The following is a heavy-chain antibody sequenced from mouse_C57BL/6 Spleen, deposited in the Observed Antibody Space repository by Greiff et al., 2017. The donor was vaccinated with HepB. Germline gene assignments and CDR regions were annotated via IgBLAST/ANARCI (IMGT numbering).Heavy chain of an antibody. J-gene: IGHJ3*01. CDR2: INPNNGGT. CDR3: ARGRLRQGAWFAY. V-gene: IGHV1-26*01. D-gene: IGHD2-4*01. CDR1: GYTFTDYY. Sequence: EVQLQQSGPELVKPGASVKISCKASGYTFTDYYMNWVKQSHGKSLEWIGDINPNNGGTSYNQKFKGKATLTVDKSSSTAYMELRSLTSEDSAVYYGARGRLRQGAWFAYWGQGTLVTVSA.